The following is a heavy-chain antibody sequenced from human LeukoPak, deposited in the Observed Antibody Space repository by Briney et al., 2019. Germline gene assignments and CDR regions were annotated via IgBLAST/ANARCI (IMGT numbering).Heavy chain of an antibody. Sequence: ASVEVSCKASGYTFTGYYMHWVRQAPGQGLEWMGWINPNSGGTNYAQKFQGRVTMTRDTSISTAYMELSRLRSDDTAVYYCARDDVVRGVISDYWGQGTLVTVSS. CDR1: GYTFTGYY. CDR2: INPNSGGT. V-gene: IGHV1-2*02. D-gene: IGHD3-10*01. J-gene: IGHJ4*02. CDR3: ARDDVVRGVISDY.